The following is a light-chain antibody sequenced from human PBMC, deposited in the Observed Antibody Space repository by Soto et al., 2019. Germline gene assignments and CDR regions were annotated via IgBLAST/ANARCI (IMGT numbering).Light chain of an antibody. CDR3: QQIKSYPRVT. CDR1: QAISSH. Sequence: AIQLTQSPSSLSASVGDRVSITCRASQAISSHLAWYQQKPGTGPKLLIHGASVLQSGVPSRFSGSGNGPGTDFTLTISSLQPEDFATYYCQQIKSYPRVTFGQGTK. CDR2: GAS. V-gene: IGKV1-13*02. J-gene: IGKJ1*01.